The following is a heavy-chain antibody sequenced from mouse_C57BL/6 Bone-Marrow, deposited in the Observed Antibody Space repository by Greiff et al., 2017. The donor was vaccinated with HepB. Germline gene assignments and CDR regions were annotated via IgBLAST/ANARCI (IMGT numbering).Heavy chain of an antibody. D-gene: IGHD1-1*02. Sequence: QVQLQQSGAELARPGASVKMSCKASGYTFTSYTMHWVKQRPGQGLEWIGYINPSSGYTKYNQKFKDKATLNADKSSSTAYMQLSSLTSEDSAVYYCARIYRYGFDYWGQGTTLTVSS. CDR2: INPSSGYT. V-gene: IGHV1-4*01. CDR1: GYTFTSYT. CDR3: ARIYRYGFDY. J-gene: IGHJ2*01.